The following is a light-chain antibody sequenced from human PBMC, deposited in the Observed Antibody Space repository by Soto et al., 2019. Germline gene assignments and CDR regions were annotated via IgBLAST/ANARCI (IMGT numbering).Light chain of an antibody. Sequence: QSVLAQRSSVSAAPVQRVTMSCSGSSSNIGKYYVSWHQQLPGTAPKLLIYENDKRPSGIPDRFSGSKSGTSATLGITGLQTGDEADYYCRTWDSSLTTFVFGTET. J-gene: IGLJ1*01. CDR1: SSNIGKYY. CDR3: RTWDSSLTTFV. CDR2: END. V-gene: IGLV1-51*02.